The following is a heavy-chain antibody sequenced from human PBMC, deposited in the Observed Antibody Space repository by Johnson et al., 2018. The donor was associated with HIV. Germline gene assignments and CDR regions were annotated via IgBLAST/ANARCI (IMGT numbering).Heavy chain of an antibody. CDR2: IYTGSDST. D-gene: IGHD6-6*01. Sequence: VQLVESGGGLVQPGGSLRLSCAASGITVGTNYMSWVRQAPGKGLEWVSVIYTGSDSTSYTDSVKDRFTISRDSSKNAVYLQMSSLRAEDTALYYCARGSSGSFDLWGRGTMVTVSS. J-gene: IGHJ3*01. CDR1: GITVGTNY. CDR3: ARGSSGSFDL. V-gene: IGHV3-66*01.